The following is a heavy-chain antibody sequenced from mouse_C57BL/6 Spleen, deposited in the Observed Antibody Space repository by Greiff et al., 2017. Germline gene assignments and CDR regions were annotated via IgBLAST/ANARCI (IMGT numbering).Heavy chain of an antibody. CDR1: GYTFTSYW. Sequence: QVQLQQSGAELAKPGASVKLSCKASGYTFTSYWMHWVKQRPGQGLAWIGYINPSSGYTKYNQKFKDKATLTADKSSSTAYMQLSSLTYEDSAVYYCASTVVAPGYFDYWGQGTTRTVSS. D-gene: IGHD1-1*01. V-gene: IGHV1-7*01. J-gene: IGHJ2*01. CDR2: INPSSGYT. CDR3: ASTVVAPGYFDY.